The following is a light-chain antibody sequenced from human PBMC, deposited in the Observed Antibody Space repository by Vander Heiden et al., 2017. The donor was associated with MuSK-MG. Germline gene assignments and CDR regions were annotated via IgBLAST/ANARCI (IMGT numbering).Light chain of an antibody. CDR1: QSVSSSY. CDR2: GAS. CDR3: QHYGSSSWT. Sequence: EIVLTQSPGTLSLSPGERATLSCRANQSVSSSYLAWYQQKPGQAPRLLIYGASSRATGIPDRFRGSGSGTDFTLTISRLEPEDFAVYYCQHYGSSSWTFGQGTKVDIK. V-gene: IGKV3-20*01. J-gene: IGKJ1*01.